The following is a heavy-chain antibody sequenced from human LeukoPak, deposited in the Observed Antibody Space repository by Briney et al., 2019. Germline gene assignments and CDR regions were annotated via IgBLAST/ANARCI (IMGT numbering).Heavy chain of an antibody. CDR3: ARGRGYQLDYYYYMDV. D-gene: IGHD2-2*01. Sequence: GGSLRVSCAASGFTFSSYWMSWVRQAPGKGVEWVANIKQDGSEKYYVDSVKGRFTISRDNAKNSLYLQMNSLRAEDTAVYYCARGRGYQLDYYYYMDVWGKGTTVTVSS. V-gene: IGHV3-7*01. CDR2: IKQDGSEK. J-gene: IGHJ6*03. CDR1: GFTFSSYW.